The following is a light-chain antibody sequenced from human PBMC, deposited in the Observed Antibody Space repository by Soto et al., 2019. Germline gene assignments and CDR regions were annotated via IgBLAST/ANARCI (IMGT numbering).Light chain of an antibody. Sequence: EVVFPRCSAHVPLCPWDRATLYLRASQRVSSSNLAWYQQKRGQSPRLLIYGASSRATGIPDRFSGSGSGPDFCLTISRLEPEDFAVYFCQHYGSSPWTFGQGTKVDIK. V-gene: IGKV3-20*01. J-gene: IGKJ1*01. CDR1: QRVSSSN. CDR3: QHYGSSPWT. CDR2: GAS.